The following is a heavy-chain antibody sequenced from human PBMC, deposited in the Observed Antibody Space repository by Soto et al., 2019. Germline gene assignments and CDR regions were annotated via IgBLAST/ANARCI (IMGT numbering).Heavy chain of an antibody. Sequence: QVQLVQSGAEVKKPGASVKVSCKASGYTFTNFGISWVRQAPGQGLEWMGWISAYNGNTNYAQNFQGRVNMNTDPSTSTAYLEVRGLRSEDTAVYYWARGGTPNDYWGQGTLVTVSS. D-gene: IGHD3-16*01. V-gene: IGHV1-18*01. J-gene: IGHJ4*02. CDR1: GYTFTNFG. CDR3: ARGGTPNDY. CDR2: ISAYNGNT.